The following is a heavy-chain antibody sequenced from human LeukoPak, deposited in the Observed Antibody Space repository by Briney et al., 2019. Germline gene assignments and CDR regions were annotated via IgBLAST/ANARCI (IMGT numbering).Heavy chain of an antibody. CDR2: IYYSGST. J-gene: IGHJ4*02. CDR3: ARVRLVMMGIDY. D-gene: IGHD3-16*01. V-gene: IGHV4-30-4*01. CDR1: GVSISSGDYY. Sequence: PSETLSLTCTVSGVSISSGDYYWRWIRQPPGKGLEWIGYIYYSGSTYYNPSLKSRVTISVDTSKNQFSLKLSSVTAADTAVYYCARVRLVMMGIDYWGQGTLVTVSS.